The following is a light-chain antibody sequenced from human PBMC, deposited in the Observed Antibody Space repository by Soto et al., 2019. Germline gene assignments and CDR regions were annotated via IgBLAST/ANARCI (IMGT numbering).Light chain of an antibody. CDR1: QSVNYY. J-gene: IGKJ4*01. Sequence: DIQMTQFPSSLSAALGDRVTITCLASQSVNYYLNWYQQKPGKAPKLLIYAASSLQSGVPSRFSGSGSGTDFTLTISSLQPEDFATYYCQQSYSTPLTFGGGTKVDIK. V-gene: IGKV1-39*01. CDR3: QQSYSTPLT. CDR2: AAS.